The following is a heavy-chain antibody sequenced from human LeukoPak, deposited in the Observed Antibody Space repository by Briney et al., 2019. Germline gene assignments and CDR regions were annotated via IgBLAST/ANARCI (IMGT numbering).Heavy chain of an antibody. Sequence: GGSLRLSCEASGFTFSNNWMTWVRQAPGKGLEWVANIKQDGTKTYYVDSVKGRFTISRDNAKNSVYLQMNSLRAEDTAVYFCAKVNPLPLWGQGTLVSVSS. CDR3: AKVNPLPL. J-gene: IGHJ4*02. D-gene: IGHD1-14*01. CDR1: GFTFSNNW. V-gene: IGHV3-7*04. CDR2: IKQDGTKT.